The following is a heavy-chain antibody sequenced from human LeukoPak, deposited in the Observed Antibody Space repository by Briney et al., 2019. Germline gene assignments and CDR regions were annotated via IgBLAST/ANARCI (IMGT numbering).Heavy chain of an antibody. CDR1: GGSISGYY. J-gene: IGHJ4*02. CDR2: IYYSGST. Sequence: SETLSLTCIVSGGSISGYYWSWIRQPPGKGLEWIGSIYYSGSTDYNPSLKSRVIISVDTSKNQFSLSLSSVTAADTAVYYCARSDGYPRGLFDYWGQGTLVTVSS. V-gene: IGHV4-59*08. CDR3: ARSDGYPRGLFDY. D-gene: IGHD5-24*01.